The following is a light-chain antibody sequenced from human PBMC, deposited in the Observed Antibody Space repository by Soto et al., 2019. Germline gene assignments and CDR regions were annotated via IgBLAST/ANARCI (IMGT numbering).Light chain of an antibody. CDR3: QQTYYPPYT. Sequence: DIQMTQSPSSLSAFVGDRVNITCRTSQHIAIYLNWYQQKPGKAPNLLIYAATSLHSGVSSRFSGSGSGTDFTLTVSSLQPEDCATYYCQQTYYPPYTFGQGTSLELK. CDR1: QHIAIY. V-gene: IGKV1-39*01. J-gene: IGKJ2*01. CDR2: AAT.